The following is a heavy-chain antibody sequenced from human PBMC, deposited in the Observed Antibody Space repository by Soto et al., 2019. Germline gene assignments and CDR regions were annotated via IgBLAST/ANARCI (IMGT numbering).Heavy chain of an antibody. CDR3: AKYCSSTSCFSGWYKSDYYYGMDV. CDR1: GFTFSSYA. Sequence: EVQLLESGGGLVQPGGSLRLSCAASGFTFSSYAMSWVRQAPGKGLEWVSAISGSGGSTYYADSVKGRFTISRDNSKNTLYLQMNSLRAEDTAVYYCAKYCSSTSCFSGWYKSDYYYGMDVWGQGTTVTVSS. V-gene: IGHV3-23*01. J-gene: IGHJ6*02. CDR2: ISGSGGST. D-gene: IGHD2-2*01.